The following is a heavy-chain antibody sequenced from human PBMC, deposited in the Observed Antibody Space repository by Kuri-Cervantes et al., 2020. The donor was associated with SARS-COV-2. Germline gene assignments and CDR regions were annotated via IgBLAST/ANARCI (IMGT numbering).Heavy chain of an antibody. CDR3: VRLGAAYVDTLVVMRAVHYFDS. J-gene: IGHJ4*02. Sequence: GGSLRLSCAASGVTVNYYWMTWVRQAPGGGLEWVANVKQDGSETYYVESVKGRFTISRDNAKNSLYLQMNSLRADDTAVYYCVRLGAAYVDTLVVMRAVHYFDSWGQGTLVTVSS. CDR1: GVTVNYYW. CDR2: VKQDGSET. V-gene: IGHV3-7*03. D-gene: IGHD5-18*01.